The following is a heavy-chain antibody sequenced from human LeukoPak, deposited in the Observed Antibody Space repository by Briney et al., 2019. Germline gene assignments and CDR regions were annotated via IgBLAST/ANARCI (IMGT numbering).Heavy chain of an antibody. D-gene: IGHD3-22*01. CDR3: AKTPLRGYYDSSGYPDYFDY. CDR1: GYTFTSYD. V-gene: IGHV1-8*03. Sequence: ASVKVSCKASGYTFTSYDINWVRQATGQGLEWMGWMNPNSGNTGYAQKFQGRGTITRNTSISTAYLELSSLRSEHTAAYYCAKTPLRGYYDSSGYPDYFDYRGQGTLVTVSS. CDR2: MNPNSGNT. J-gene: IGHJ4*02.